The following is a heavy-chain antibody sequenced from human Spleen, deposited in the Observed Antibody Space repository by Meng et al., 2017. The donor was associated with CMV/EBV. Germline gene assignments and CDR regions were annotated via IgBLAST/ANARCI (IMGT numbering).Heavy chain of an antibody. D-gene: IGHD3-3*01. Sequence: GGSLRLSCGASGFTFSSYWMHWVRQAPGKGLVWVSRINSDGSSTTYADSVKGRFTISRDNAKNTLYLQMNSLRAEDTAVYYCAIDEVDYYDFWSGYYRSGMDVWGQGTTVTVSS. CDR2: INSDGSST. J-gene: IGHJ6*02. CDR1: GFTFSSYW. V-gene: IGHV3-74*01. CDR3: AIDEVDYYDFWSGYYRSGMDV.